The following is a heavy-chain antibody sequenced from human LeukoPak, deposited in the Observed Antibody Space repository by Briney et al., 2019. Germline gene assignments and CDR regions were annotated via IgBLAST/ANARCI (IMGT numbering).Heavy chain of an antibody. CDR3: ASSPYDSSGYYGNWFDP. D-gene: IGHD3-22*01. Sequence: SETLSLTCTVSGGSIGSYYWSWIRQPPGKGLEWIGYIYYSGSTNYNPSLKSRVTISVDTSKNQFSLKLSSVTAADTAVYYCASSPYDSSGYYGNWFDPWGQGTLVTVSS. CDR1: GGSIGSYY. J-gene: IGHJ5*02. CDR2: IYYSGST. V-gene: IGHV4-59*01.